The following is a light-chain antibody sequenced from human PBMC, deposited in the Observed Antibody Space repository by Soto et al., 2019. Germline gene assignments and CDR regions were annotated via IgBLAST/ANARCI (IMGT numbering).Light chain of an antibody. CDR1: QVMSSW. J-gene: IGKJ5*01. V-gene: IGKV1D-12*01. CDR3: QQADSLPIT. Sequence: DIQVTQSTSSVYASEGDRVTITCRASQVMSSWLAWYQQKPGKAPKLLIFAASTLQSGVPSRFSGSGSRTDFTLTISDLQPEDVATYYCQQADSLPITFGQGTRLEI. CDR2: AAS.